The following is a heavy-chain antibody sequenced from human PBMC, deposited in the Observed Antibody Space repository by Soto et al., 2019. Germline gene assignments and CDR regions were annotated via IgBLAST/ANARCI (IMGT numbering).Heavy chain of an antibody. CDR1: GFTVSNNY. V-gene: IGHV3-53*01. CDR2: IYSGGYT. J-gene: IGHJ4*02. D-gene: IGHD6-6*01. Sequence: EVQLVESGGGLIQPGGSLRLSCAVSGFTVSNNYMSWVRQAPGKGLEGVSVIYSGGYTAYGDSVKGRFTISRDNSKTPLKLQNKSLGATHTAVYYWGTRPGGGGYWGQGTLVTVSS. CDR3: GTRPGGGGY.